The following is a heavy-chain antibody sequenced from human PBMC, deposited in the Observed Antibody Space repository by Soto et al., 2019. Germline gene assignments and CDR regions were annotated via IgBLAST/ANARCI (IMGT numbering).Heavy chain of an antibody. CDR3: ATSVVGATTSSPPRNFDY. D-gene: IGHD1-26*01. V-gene: IGHV1-24*01. CDR1: GYTLTELS. Sequence: ASVKVSCKVSGYTLTELSMHWARQAPGKGLEWMGGFDPEDGETIYAQKFQGRVTMTEDTSTDTAYMELSSLRSEDTAVYYCATSVVGATTSSPPRNFDYWGQGTLVTVSS. J-gene: IGHJ4*02. CDR2: FDPEDGET.